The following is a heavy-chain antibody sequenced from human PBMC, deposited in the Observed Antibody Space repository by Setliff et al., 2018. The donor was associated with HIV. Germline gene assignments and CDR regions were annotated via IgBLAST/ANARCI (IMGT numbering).Heavy chain of an antibody. J-gene: IGHJ3*02. Sequence: PGESLKISCKASGYSFTGHWIGWARQMPGKGLEWMAIIYPGDSDTRYSPSFQGQVTISTDKSISTAFLQWSSLKASDTAMYFCARHPHYDRSGYYYHKMPDDAFDIWGQGTRVTVS. CDR3: ARHPHYDRSGYYYHKMPDDAFDI. V-gene: IGHV5-51*01. CDR2: IYPGDSDT. D-gene: IGHD3-22*01. CDR1: GYSFTGHW.